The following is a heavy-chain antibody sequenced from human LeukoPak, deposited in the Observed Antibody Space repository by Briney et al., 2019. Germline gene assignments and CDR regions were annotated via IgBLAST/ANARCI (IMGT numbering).Heavy chain of an antibody. CDR2: TYYRSKWYN. Sequence: SQTLSLTCAISGDSVSSNSAAWNWIWQSPSRGLEWLGRTYYRSKWYNDYAVSVKSRITINPDTSKNQFSLQLNSVTPEDTAVYYCARDSPLTTVTTFPYWYFDLWGRGTLVTVSS. CDR1: GDSVSSNSAA. CDR3: ARDSPLTTVTTFPYWYFDL. V-gene: IGHV6-1*01. D-gene: IGHD4-17*01. J-gene: IGHJ2*01.